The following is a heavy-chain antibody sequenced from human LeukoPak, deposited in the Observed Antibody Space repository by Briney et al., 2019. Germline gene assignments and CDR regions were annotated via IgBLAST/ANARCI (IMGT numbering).Heavy chain of an antibody. V-gene: IGHV5-51*01. CDR2: IYPGDSDT. J-gene: IGHJ4*02. CDR3: ARQYSTGFKFDY. CDR1: GYSFTSYW. D-gene: IGHD6-19*01. Sequence: GESLKISCKGSGYSFTSYWIAWVRQMPGKGPEWMGIIYPGDSDTRYSPSFQGQVTVSADKSISTAYLHWSSLKASDTAMYYCARQYSTGFKFDYWGQGTLVTVSS.